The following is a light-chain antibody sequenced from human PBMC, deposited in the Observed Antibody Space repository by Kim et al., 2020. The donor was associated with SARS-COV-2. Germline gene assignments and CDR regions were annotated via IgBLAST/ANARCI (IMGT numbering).Light chain of an antibody. CDR1: SSNIGAGRQ. J-gene: IGLJ1*01. CDR2: DNN. CDR3: QSYDSTLTTYYV. Sequence: QSVLTQPPSVSGTPGQRVTISCAGSSSNIGAGRQVHWYQQRPGTAPKVVMYDNNNRPSGVPGRFSGSRSGTSASLAITGLQTEDEADYYCQSYDSTLTTYYVFGTGTKVTVL. V-gene: IGLV1-40*01.